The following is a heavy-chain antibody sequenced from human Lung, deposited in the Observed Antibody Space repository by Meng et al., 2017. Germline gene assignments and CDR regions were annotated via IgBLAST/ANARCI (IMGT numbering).Heavy chain of an antibody. CDR1: GGSITSSTW. CDR2: IFHSGST. V-gene: IGHV4-4*03. CDR3: ARFDISSSGRGDY. Sequence: QVQPQESGPGLVKPPGTLSLTCAVSGGSITSSTWWSWVRQTPGKGLEWFGEIFHSGSTNYNPPLESRVTISVDKSKNQFSLKVYSVTAADTATYYCARFDISSSGRGDYWGQGILVTVSS. J-gene: IGHJ4*02. D-gene: IGHD1-26*01.